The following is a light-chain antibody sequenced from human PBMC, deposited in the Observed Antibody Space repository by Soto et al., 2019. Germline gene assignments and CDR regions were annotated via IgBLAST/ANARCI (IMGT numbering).Light chain of an antibody. J-gene: IGKJ4*01. CDR1: QSVSSN. CDR3: QQYNNWPPLT. CDR2: GAS. V-gene: IGKV3-15*01. Sequence: EIVMTHSPATLSVSPAQRSTLSFGSSQSVSSNLAWYQQKPGQAPRLLIYGASTRATGIPARFSGSGSGTEFTLTISSLQSEDFAVYYCQQYNNWPPLTFGGGTKVDI.